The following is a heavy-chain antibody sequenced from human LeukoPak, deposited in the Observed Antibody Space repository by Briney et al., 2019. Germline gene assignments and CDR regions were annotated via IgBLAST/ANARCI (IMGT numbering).Heavy chain of an antibody. Sequence: PGGSLRLSCATSGFTFSSSPMNWVRQAPGKGLEWVSSISSGSSYIYYADSVRGRFTISRDNAKNSLYLQLSSLRPEDTALYYRARDGEDAEWELLPLDNWGQGTLVTVSS. J-gene: IGHJ4*02. D-gene: IGHD1-26*01. CDR3: ARDGEDAEWELLPLDN. CDR2: ISSGSSYI. V-gene: IGHV3-21*01. CDR1: GFTFSSSP.